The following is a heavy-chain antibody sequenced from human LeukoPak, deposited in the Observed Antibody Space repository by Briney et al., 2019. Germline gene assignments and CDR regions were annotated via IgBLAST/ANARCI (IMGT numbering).Heavy chain of an antibody. D-gene: IGHD3-10*01. Sequence: SGGSLRLSCAGSGFTFSNYSMNWVRQAPGKGLEWVSSISRRSTYKHYADSLKGRFTISRDNAKNSLYLQMNSLRAEDTAVYYCAKNDQVRGIFALHAWGQGTLVTVSS. CDR2: ISRRSTYK. V-gene: IGHV3-21*01. J-gene: IGHJ5*02. CDR3: AKNDQVRGIFALHA. CDR1: GFTFSNYS.